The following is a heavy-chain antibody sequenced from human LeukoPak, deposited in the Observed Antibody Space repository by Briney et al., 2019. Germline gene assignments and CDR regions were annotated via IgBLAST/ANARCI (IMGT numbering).Heavy chain of an antibody. CDR2: ISVSGNT. CDR3: AKDPRSFLNEWLVDY. Sequence: PGGSLRLSCAASGFTLSSYAMSWVRQGPGKGLEWVSAISVSGNTYHADSVKGRFTISRDNSKNTLYLQMNSLRAEDTAVYYCAKDPRSFLNEWLVDYWGQGTLVTVSS. D-gene: IGHD3-3*01. J-gene: IGHJ4*02. CDR1: GFTLSSYA. V-gene: IGHV3-23*01.